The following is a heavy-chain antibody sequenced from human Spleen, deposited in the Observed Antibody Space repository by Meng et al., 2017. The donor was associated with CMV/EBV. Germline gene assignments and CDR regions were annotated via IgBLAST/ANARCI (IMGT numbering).Heavy chain of an antibody. CDR1: GCTFGSYS. V-gene: IGHV3-21*01. CDR3: AHSPEGPYYYGSGSYTYGY. D-gene: IGHD3-10*01. CDR2: ISSSSSYI. J-gene: IGHJ4*02. Sequence: GGSLRLSCAASGCTFGSYSMNWVRQAPGKGLEWVSSISSSSSYIYYADSVKGRFTNSRDNAKNSLYQQMNSLRAEATSVYYSAHSPEGPYYYGSGSYTYGYWGPGTLVTVSS.